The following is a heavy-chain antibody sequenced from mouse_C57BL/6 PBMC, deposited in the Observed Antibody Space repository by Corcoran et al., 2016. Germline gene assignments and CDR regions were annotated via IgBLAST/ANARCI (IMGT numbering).Heavy chain of an antibody. CDR2: INPNNGGT. D-gene: IGHD1-1*01. Sequence: VQLKQSGAELVRPGASVKLSCKASGYTFTDYYINWVKQRPGQGLEWIGDINPNNGGTSYNQKFKGKATLTVDKSSSTAYMELRSLTSEDSAVYYCARNYGSSYDYWGQGTTLTVSS. CDR3: ARNYGSSYDY. CDR1: GYTFTDYY. V-gene: IGHV1-26*01. J-gene: IGHJ2*01.